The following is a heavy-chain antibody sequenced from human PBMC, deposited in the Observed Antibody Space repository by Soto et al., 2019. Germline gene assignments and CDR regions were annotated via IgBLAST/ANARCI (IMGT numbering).Heavy chain of an antibody. J-gene: IGHJ3*02. CDR2: ISGSGCST. CDR3: AKAGRGLYAFDI. Sequence: EVQLLESGGGLVQPGGSLRLSCAASGFTFSSYAMSWVHHAPGTGLEWVSAISGSGCSTYDADSVKGRFTISRDNAKNTLYLQMNSLRAEDTAVYYCAKAGRGLYAFDIWGQGTMVTVSS. V-gene: IGHV3-23*01. CDR1: GFTFSSYA.